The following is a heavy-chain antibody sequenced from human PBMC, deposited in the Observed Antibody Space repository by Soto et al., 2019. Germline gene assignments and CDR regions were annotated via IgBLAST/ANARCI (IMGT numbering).Heavy chain of an antibody. CDR3: ARAGIRTSFDY. D-gene: IGHD2-21*01. CDR2: IRSKAYGGTT. CDR1: GFTFGDYP. J-gene: IGHJ4*02. Sequence: GGSVRLSCTASGFTFGDYPMSWFRQAPGKGLEWVGFIRSKAYGGTTEYAASVKGRFTISRDDSKSIAYLQMNSLKTEDTAVYYCARAGIRTSFDYWGQGTLVTVSS. V-gene: IGHV3-49*03.